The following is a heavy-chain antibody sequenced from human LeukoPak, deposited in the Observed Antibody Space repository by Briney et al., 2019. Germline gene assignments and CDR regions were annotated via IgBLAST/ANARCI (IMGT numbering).Heavy chain of an antibody. J-gene: IGHJ4*02. Sequence: SETLSLTCAVSGHSISSGYYWGWIRQPPGKGLEWIGSIYHSGSTYYNPSLKSRVTISVDTSKNQFSLKLSSVTAADTAVYYCAVHDNLDYWGQGTLVTVSS. CDR1: GHSISSGYY. D-gene: IGHD1-1*01. CDR2: IYHSGST. V-gene: IGHV4-38-2*01. CDR3: AVHDNLDY.